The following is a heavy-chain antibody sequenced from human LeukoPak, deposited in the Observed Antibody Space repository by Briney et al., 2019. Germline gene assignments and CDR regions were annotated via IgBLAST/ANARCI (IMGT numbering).Heavy chain of an antibody. CDR1: GGSITNYGFY. J-gene: IGHJ5*02. D-gene: IGHD3-10*01. Sequence: SETLSLTCTVSGGSITNYGFYWGWIRQPPGKGLEWIGNIYHRGSTYYNPSLKSRVTISIDTSKNQFSLRLSSVTAADTAVYYCARPPGGSYNNYFDPWGQGTLVTVSS. CDR3: ARPPGGSYNNYFDP. CDR2: IYHRGST. V-gene: IGHV4-39*01.